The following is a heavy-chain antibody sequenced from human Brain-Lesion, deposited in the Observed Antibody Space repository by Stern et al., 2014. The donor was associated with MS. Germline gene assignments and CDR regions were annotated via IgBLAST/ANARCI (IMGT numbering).Heavy chain of an antibody. D-gene: IGHD1-14*01. CDR3: AGGQPEMSHFDS. Sequence: QDQLAESGAEVLRPGASVRVSCKTSGATFTTIDINWVRQATGHGLEWMGWMSPSSGDTGYAQKFQGRVTMTRDTSINTAYMELSSLVSEDTAVYYCAGGQPEMSHFDSWGQGTQVIVSS. CDR2: MSPSSGDT. V-gene: IGHV1-8*01. CDR1: GATFTTID. J-gene: IGHJ4*02.